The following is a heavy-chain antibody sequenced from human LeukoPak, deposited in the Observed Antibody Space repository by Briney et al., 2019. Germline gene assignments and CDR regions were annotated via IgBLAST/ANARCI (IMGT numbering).Heavy chain of an antibody. CDR1: GFTFSNYW. CDR3: ARDDPSAWYGD. J-gene: IGHJ4*02. Sequence: PGGSLRLSCSASGFTFSNYWMTRVRQAPGKGLEWVANTNADGSDKYYLGSVKGRFTISRDNAKNSLYLQMNNLRVEDTAVYYCARDDPSAWYGDWGQGTLVTVSS. V-gene: IGHV3-7*01. CDR2: TNADGSDK. D-gene: IGHD6-19*01.